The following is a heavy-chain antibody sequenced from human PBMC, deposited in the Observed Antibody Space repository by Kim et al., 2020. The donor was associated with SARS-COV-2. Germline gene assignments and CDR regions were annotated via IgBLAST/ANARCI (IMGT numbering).Heavy chain of an antibody. CDR1: GFSLSTSGMC. CDR3: ARATSALSAAYYYYYYMDV. D-gene: IGHD5-12*01. CDR2: IDWDDDK. V-gene: IGHV2-70*11. J-gene: IGHJ6*03. Sequence: SGPTLVKPTQTLTLTCTFSGFSLSTSGMCVSWIRQPPGKALEWLARIDWDDDKYYSTSLKTRLTISKDTSENQVVLTMTNMDPVDTATYYCARATSALSAAYYYYYYMDVWGKGTTVTVSS.